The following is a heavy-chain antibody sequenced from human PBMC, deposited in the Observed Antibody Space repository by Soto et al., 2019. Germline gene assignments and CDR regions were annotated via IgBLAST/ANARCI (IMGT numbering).Heavy chain of an antibody. V-gene: IGHV3-30*18. J-gene: IGHJ6*02. Sequence: GGSLRLSCAASGFSFSSYGMHWVRQAPGKGLEWVAVISYDGSQKYYADSVKGRFTISRDNSKNTLYLQMNRLRGEDKAVYYCAKELVGGVRYYYGIDVWGQGTPVTVSS. CDR2: ISYDGSQK. CDR1: GFSFSSYG. CDR3: AKELVGGVRYYYGIDV. D-gene: IGHD1-26*01.